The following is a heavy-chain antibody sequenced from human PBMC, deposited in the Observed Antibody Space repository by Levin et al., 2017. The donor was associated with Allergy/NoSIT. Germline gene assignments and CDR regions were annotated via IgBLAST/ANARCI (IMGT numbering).Heavy chain of an antibody. Sequence: GGSLRLSCAASGFTFSSYAMSWVRQAPGKGLEWVSAISGSGANTYYADSVKGRFTISRDNSKNTLYLQMNSLRAEDTAVYYCAKESRGYSTSWTEFDYWGQGTLVTVSS. CDR1: GFTFSSYA. CDR2: ISGSGANT. CDR3: AKESRGYSTSWTEFDY. J-gene: IGHJ4*02. V-gene: IGHV3-23*01. D-gene: IGHD6-13*01.